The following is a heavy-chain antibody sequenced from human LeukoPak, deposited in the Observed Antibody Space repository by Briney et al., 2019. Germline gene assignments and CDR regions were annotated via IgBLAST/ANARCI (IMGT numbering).Heavy chain of an antibody. J-gene: IGHJ4*02. CDR2: ISGSSTDI. CDR1: GFTFSSYS. CDR3: AKDDLYY. V-gene: IGHV3-21*01. Sequence: GGSLRLPCAASGFTFSSYSMNWVRQAQGKGLEWVSSISGSSTDIYYADSVKGRFTISRDNAKNSLYVQMNSLRAEDTAVYYCAKDDLYYWGQGTLVTVSS.